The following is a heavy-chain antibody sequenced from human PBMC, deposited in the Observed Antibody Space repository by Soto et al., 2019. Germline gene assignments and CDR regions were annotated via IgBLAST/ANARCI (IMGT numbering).Heavy chain of an antibody. CDR1: GFTFSDYY. CDR3: AGERITMVWGVTLPAYYYYYMAV. CDR2: ISSSGSTI. D-gene: IGHD3-10*01. J-gene: IGHJ6*03. Sequence: GGSLRLSCAPSGFTFSDYYMSWIRQAPGKGLEWVSYISSSGSTIYYADSVKGRFTISRDNAKNSLYLQMNSLRAEDTAVYYCAGERITMVWGVTLPAYYYYYMAVWGRGTTVTVAS. V-gene: IGHV3-11*01.